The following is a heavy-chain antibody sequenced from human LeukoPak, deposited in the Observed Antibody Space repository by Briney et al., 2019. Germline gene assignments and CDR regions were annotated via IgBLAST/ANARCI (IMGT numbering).Heavy chain of an antibody. CDR3: ARRRGYSYGSHYYGMDV. CDR1: GYTFTSNY. D-gene: IGHD5-18*01. V-gene: IGHV1-46*01. Sequence: GASVKVSCKASGYTFTSNYIHWVRQAPGQGLEWMGMIYPRDGSTSYAQKFQGRVTITADESTSTAYMELSSLRSEDTAVYYCARRRGYSYGSHYYGMDVWGQGTTVTVSS. CDR2: IYPRDGST. J-gene: IGHJ6*02.